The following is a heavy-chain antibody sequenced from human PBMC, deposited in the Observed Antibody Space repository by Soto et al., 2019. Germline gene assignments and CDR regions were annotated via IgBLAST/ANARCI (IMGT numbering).Heavy chain of an antibody. J-gene: IGHJ4*02. CDR2: VGGSGGST. D-gene: IGHD3-16*01. CDR1: GFTFGSSG. Sequence: EVQLLESGGGLVQPGGSLRLSCAASGFTFGSSGMSWVRPAPGKGLEWISGVGGSGGSTYYADSVKGRFTISRDTSKSTLYLQMHSLRVEDTAVYYCAKDSGEAHTDWGQGTRVTVSS. CDR3: AKDSGEAHTD. V-gene: IGHV3-23*01.